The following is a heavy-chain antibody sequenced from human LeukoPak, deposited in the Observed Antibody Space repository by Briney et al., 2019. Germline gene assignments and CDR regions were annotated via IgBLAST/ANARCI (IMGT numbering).Heavy chain of an antibody. V-gene: IGHV3-23*01. D-gene: IGHD3-16*02. CDR2: ISGSGGST. CDR1: GFTFSSYA. J-gene: IGHJ4*02. Sequence: GGSLRLSCAASGFTFSSYAMSWVRQAPGKGLEWVSAISGSGGSTYYADSVKGRFTISRDNSKNTLYLQMNSLRAEDTAVYYWAKVPITFGGVIAGFDYWGQGTLVTVSS. CDR3: AKVPITFGGVIAGFDY.